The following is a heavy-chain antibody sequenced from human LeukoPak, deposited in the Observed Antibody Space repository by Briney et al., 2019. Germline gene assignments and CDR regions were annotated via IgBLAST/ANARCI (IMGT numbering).Heavy chain of an antibody. CDR1: GGSISSSSYY. D-gene: IGHD2-15*01. CDR3: ARYEGYCSGGSCFNWFDP. CDR2: IYYSGST. Sequence: SETLSLTCTVSGGSISSSSYYWGWIRQPPGKGLEWIGYIYYSGSTNYNPSLKSRVTISVDTSKNQFSLKLSSVTAADTAVYYCARYEGYCSGGSCFNWFDPWGQGTLVTVSS. V-gene: IGHV4-61*05. J-gene: IGHJ5*02.